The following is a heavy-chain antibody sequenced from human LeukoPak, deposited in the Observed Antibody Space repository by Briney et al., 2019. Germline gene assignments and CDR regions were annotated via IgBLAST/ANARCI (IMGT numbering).Heavy chain of an antibody. CDR1: GYTFNSYY. Sequence: ASVKVSCKAYGYTFNSYYIHWVRQAPGQGLEWMGIINPSGGSASYAQKFQGRVTMTIDTSTSTVYMELSSLRSEDTAVYYCAKDRGYSGYDFDYWGQGTPVTVSS. J-gene: IGHJ4*02. CDR3: AKDRGYSGYDFDY. CDR2: INPSGGSA. D-gene: IGHD5-12*01. V-gene: IGHV1-46*02.